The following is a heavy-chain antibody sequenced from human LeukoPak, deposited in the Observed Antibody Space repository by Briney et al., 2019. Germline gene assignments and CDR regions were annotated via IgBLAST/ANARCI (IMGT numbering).Heavy chain of an antibody. J-gene: IGHJ4*02. CDR1: GFTSNSYA. D-gene: IGHD6-19*01. CDR3: VKERGQWLVDYFDY. CDR2: ITSNGGST. Sequence: GGSLRLSCSASGFTSNSYAMHWVRQAPGKGLEYVSAITSNGGSTYYADSVKGRFTISRDNSKNTLYLQMSSLRAEDTAVYYCVKERGQWLVDYFDYWGQGTLVTVSS. V-gene: IGHV3-64D*06.